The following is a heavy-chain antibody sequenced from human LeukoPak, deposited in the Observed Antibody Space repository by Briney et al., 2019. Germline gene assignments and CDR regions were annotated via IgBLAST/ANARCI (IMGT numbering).Heavy chain of an antibody. CDR1: GFTFNHFG. CDR3: TKGTRVGVTTPFDS. V-gene: IGHV3-23*01. J-gene: IGHJ4*02. Sequence: GGSLRLSCAVSGFTFNHFGLHWVRQAPGKGLEWVSSITGSSGRTYYVDSVKGRFTISRDTSNNTLYLEMNSLGDEDTAVYYCTKGTRVGVTTPFDSWGQGTLVTVSS. CDR2: ITGSSGRT. D-gene: IGHD3-3*01.